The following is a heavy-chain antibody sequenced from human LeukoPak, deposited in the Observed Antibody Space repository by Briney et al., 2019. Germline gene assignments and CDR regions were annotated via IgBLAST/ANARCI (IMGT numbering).Heavy chain of an antibody. D-gene: IGHD1-1*01. CDR1: GFTFSSYW. CDR2: IHYSGST. CDR3: ASGFRGQLGYFDY. V-gene: IGHV4-59*01. J-gene: IGHJ4*02. Sequence: PGGSLRLSCAASGFTFSSYWMSWIRQPPGKGLEWIGYIHYSGSTNYNPSLKSRVTISVDTSKNQFSLRLSSVTAADTALYYCASGFRGQLGYFDYWGQGTLVTVSS.